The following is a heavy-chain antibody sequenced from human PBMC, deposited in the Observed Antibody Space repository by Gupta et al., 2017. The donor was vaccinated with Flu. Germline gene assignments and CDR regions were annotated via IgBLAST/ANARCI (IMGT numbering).Heavy chain of an antibody. Sequence: QAPGKGLEWVSAISGSGGSTYYADSVKGRFTISRDNSKNTLYLQMNSLRAEDTAVYYCAKFKLNYYDSSGYIWGQGTLVTVSS. CDR3: AKFKLNYYDSSGYI. V-gene: IGHV3-23*01. D-gene: IGHD3-22*01. CDR2: ISGSGGST. J-gene: IGHJ4*02.